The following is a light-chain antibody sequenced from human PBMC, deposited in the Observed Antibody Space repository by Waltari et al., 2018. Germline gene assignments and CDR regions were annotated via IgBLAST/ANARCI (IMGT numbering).Light chain of an antibody. CDR3: SSFAASNTYV. V-gene: IGLV2-8*01. CDR2: DVS. J-gene: IGLJ1*01. Sequence: QSALTQPPSASGSPGQSVAISCTGTSSDVGTYNYVSWYQQHPGKAPKLVIYDVSKRPSGVHDRFSGSKSGNTASLTLSGLQAEDEADYYCSSFAASNTYVFGTGTKVTVL. CDR1: SSDVGTYNY.